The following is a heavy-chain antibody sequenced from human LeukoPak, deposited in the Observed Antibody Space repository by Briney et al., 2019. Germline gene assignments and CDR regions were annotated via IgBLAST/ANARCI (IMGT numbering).Heavy chain of an antibody. CDR2: IYYSGST. CDR1: GGSISSYY. CDR3: ARMVSGVAAEVDP. J-gene: IGHJ5*02. V-gene: IGHV4-59*01. D-gene: IGHD6-13*01. Sequence: PSETLSLTCTVSGGSISSYYWSWIRQPPGKGLEWIGYIYYSGSTNYNPSLKSRVTISVDTSKNQFSLKLSSVTAADTAVYYCARMVSGVAAEVDPWGQGTLVTVSS.